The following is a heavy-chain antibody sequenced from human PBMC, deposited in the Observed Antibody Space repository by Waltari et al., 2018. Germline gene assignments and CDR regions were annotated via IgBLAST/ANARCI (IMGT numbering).Heavy chain of an antibody. CDR2: IWYDGSNK. Sequence: VQLVESGGGVVQPGKSLGLYCAASGLPFSSYGMHGVRQAPGKGLEWVAVIWYDGSNKYYADSVKGRFTISRDNSKNSLYLQMNSLRAEDTAVYYCASGLGYMDYWGQGTLVTVSS. J-gene: IGHJ4*02. CDR3: ASGLGYMDY. V-gene: IGHV3-33*01. CDR1: GLPFSSYG. D-gene: IGHD1-1*01.